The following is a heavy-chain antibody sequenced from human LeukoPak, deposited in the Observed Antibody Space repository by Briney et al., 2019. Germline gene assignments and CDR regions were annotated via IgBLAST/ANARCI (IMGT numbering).Heavy chain of an antibody. Sequence: PGGSLRLSCAASGFTLSSNYMSWVRQAPGKGLEWVSVIYSGGRTYYADSVKGRFTISRDNSKNTLYLQMNSLRAEDTAVYYCARAATGDHDAFDIWGQGTMVTVSS. CDR3: ARAATGDHDAFDI. J-gene: IGHJ3*02. CDR2: IYSGGRT. CDR1: GFTLSSNY. V-gene: IGHV3-53*01. D-gene: IGHD7-27*01.